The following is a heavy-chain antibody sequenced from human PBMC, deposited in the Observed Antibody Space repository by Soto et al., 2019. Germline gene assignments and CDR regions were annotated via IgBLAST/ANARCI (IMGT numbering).Heavy chain of an antibody. J-gene: IGHJ5*02. CDR1: GFTFDDYA. CDR3: AKAICPGITGTTFDP. Sequence: GGSLRLSCAASGFTFDDYAMHWVRQAPGKGLEWVSGISWNSGSIGYADSVKGRFTISRDNAKNSLYLQMNSLRAEDTALYYCAKAICPGITGTTFDPWGQGTLVTVSS. D-gene: IGHD1-7*01. CDR2: ISWNSGSI. V-gene: IGHV3-9*01.